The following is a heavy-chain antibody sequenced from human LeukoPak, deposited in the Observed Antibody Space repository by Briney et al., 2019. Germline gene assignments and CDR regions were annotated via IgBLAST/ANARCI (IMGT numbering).Heavy chain of an antibody. Sequence: GGSLRLSCAASGFTVSSYWMGWVRQAPGKGLEWVANVKQDESEKCYVDSVKGRFTISRDNAQNSLYLQMNSLRAEDTAIYYCVRDLTIGDLWGQGTLVTVSS. D-gene: IGHD3-10*01. CDR2: VKQDESEK. J-gene: IGHJ5*02. CDR3: VRDLTIGDL. V-gene: IGHV3-7*05. CDR1: GFTVSSYW.